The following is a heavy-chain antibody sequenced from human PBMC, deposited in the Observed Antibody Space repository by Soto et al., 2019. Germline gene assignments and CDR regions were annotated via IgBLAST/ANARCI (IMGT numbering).Heavy chain of an antibody. Sequence: VQLVESGGGLVQPGGSLRLSCAASGFIFSDHYMDWVRQAPGKGLEWVGRIKNKANSYTTEYAASVKGRFTISRDDSNNSLYLQMNSLKPEDTAVYYCTRISLVGATVRRYFDYWGQGTLLTVSS. CDR1: GFIFSDHY. D-gene: IGHD1-26*01. J-gene: IGHJ4*02. CDR2: IKNKANSYTT. V-gene: IGHV3-72*01. CDR3: TRISLVGATVRRYFDY.